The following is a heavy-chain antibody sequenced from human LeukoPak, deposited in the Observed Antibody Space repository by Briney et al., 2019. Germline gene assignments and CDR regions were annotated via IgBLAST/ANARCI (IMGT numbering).Heavy chain of an antibody. CDR3: ASLVGGYYPPVEAFDV. D-gene: IGHD3-3*01. CDR2: INGDGSTT. CDR1: GFSLSSHW. V-gene: IGHV3-74*01. J-gene: IGHJ3*01. Sequence: GGSLRLSCAASGFSLSSHWMHWVRQAPGKELVWVSRINGDGSTTNYADSVRGRFTISRDNAKNTLYLQMNSLRADDSAVYFCASLVGGYYPPVEAFDVWGQGTMVTVSS.